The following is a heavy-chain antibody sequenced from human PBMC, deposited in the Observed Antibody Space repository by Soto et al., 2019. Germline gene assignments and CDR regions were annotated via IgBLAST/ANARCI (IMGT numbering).Heavy chain of an antibody. V-gene: IGHV4-4*07. CDR2: IHSSGTT. CDR3: ARDRIIGTSYSDY. CDR1: SGSINSFY. J-gene: IGHJ4*02. Sequence: LSLTCTVSSGSINSFYWSWIRQPAGKGLEWIGRIHSSGTTNYNPSLKSRVTMSVDTSRNQFSLKLTSVTAADTAVYYCARDRIIGTSYSDYWGQGVLVTVSS. D-gene: IGHD1-7*01.